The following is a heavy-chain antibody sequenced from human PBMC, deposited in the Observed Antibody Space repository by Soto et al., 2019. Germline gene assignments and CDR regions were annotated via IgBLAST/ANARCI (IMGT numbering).Heavy chain of an antibody. V-gene: IGHV1-69*04. J-gene: IGHJ3*02. CDR1: GGTFSSYT. D-gene: IGHD3-9*01. CDR2: IIPILGIA. CDR3: ARDPTRPDILTGYPNDAFDI. Sequence: ASVKVSCKASGGTFSSYTISWVRQAPGQGLEWMGRIIPILGIANYAQKFQGRVTITADKSTSTAYMELSSLRSEDTAVYYCARDPTRPDILTGYPNDAFDIWGQGTMVTVSS.